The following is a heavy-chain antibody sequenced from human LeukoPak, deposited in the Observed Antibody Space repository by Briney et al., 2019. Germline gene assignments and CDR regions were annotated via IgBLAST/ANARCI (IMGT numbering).Heavy chain of an antibody. J-gene: IGHJ4*02. Sequence: GGSLRLSCAASGFTFSSYAMSWVRQAPGKGLEWVSVISGSGINTYYADSVKGRFTISRDSSKNTLYLQMNTLRAEDTALYYCAKYTFSWYEDYWGQGTLVTVSS. D-gene: IGHD6-13*01. CDR3: AKYTFSWYEDY. CDR2: ISGSGINT. CDR1: GFTFSSYA. V-gene: IGHV3-23*01.